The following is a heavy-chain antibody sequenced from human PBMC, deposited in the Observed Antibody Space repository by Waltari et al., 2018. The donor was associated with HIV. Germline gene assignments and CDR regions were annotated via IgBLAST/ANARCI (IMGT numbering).Heavy chain of an antibody. Sequence: QVQLQESGPGLVKPSGTLSLTCAVSGVSISSSNWWSWVRQPPGKGLEWIGEIYHSGSTNYNPSLKSRVTISVDKSKNQYSLKLSSVTAADTAVYYCARVQYCGGDCYSVDYWGQGTLVTVSS. D-gene: IGHD2-21*02. CDR1: GVSISSSNW. J-gene: IGHJ4*02. V-gene: IGHV4-4*02. CDR3: ARVQYCGGDCYSVDY. CDR2: IYHSGST.